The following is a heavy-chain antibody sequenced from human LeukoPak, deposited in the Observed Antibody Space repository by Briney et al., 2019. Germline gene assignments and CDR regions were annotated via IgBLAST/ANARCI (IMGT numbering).Heavy chain of an antibody. J-gene: IGHJ4*02. V-gene: IGHV3-30*01. CDR2: ISYDGSNK. D-gene: IGHD4-23*01. Sequence: GGSLRLSCAASGFTFSSYAMHWVRQAPGKGLEWVAVISYDGSNKYYADSVKGRFTISRDNSKNTLYLQMNSLRAEDTAVYYCARDRMTTVVTAFDYWGQGTLVTVSS. CDR3: ARDRMTTVVTAFDY. CDR1: GFTFSSYA.